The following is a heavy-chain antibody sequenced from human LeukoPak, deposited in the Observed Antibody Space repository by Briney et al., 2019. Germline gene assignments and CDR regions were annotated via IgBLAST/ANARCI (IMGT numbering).Heavy chain of an antibody. D-gene: IGHD6-6*01. CDR3: ARLARYSSSPISPLYYYYYMDV. CDR2: IDLSGGST. V-gene: IGHV1-46*01. CDR1: GYTFISYS. J-gene: IGHJ6*03. Sequence: ASVKVSCKASGYTFISYSMHWVRQAPGQGLEWMGIIDLSGGSTSYAQKFQGRVTMTRDMSTSTVYMELSSLRSEDTALYYCARLARYSSSPISPLYYYYYMDVWGKGSTVTVSS.